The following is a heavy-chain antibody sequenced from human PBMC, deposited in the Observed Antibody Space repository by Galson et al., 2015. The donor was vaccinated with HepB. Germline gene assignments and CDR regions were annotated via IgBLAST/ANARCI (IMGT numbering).Heavy chain of an antibody. V-gene: IGHV3-23*01. CDR1: GFTFSSYA. D-gene: IGHD3-10*01. CDR2: ISGSGGST. Sequence: SLRLSCAASGFTFSSYAMSWVRQAPGKGLEWVSAISGSGGSTYYADSVKGRFTISRDNSKNTLYLQMNSLRAEDTAVYYCAKGAEIHYYGSGSILQDWGQGTLVTVSS. J-gene: IGHJ1*01. CDR3: AKGAEIHYYGSGSILQD.